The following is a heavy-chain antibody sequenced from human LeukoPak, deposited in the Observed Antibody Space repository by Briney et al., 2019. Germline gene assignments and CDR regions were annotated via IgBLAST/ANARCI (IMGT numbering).Heavy chain of an antibody. CDR1: GGSIESYY. CDR3: ARFPYFEGFDY. Sequence: SETLSLTCSVSGGSIESYYWSRIRQPPGKGREFIGYIAASGTTKHNPSLKSRVTLSMDTSKNQFSLKLRSVTAADTAVYFCARFPYFEGFDYWGQGTQVIVSS. CDR2: IAASGTT. D-gene: IGHD3-9*01. V-gene: IGHV4-4*08. J-gene: IGHJ4*02.